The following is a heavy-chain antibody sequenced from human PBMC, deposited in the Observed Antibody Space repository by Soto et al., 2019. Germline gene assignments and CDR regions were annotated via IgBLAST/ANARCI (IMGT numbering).Heavy chain of an antibody. V-gene: IGHV4-34*01. CDR3: ARGGDGTSGVWRNRFDT. Sequence: SGTLSLTCAVYGGSFSGYYWSWIRQPPGKGLEWIGEINHSGSTNYNPSLKIRVTISVDTSKNQFSLKLSSVTAADTAVYYCARGGDGTSGVWRNRFDTWGQGTLVTVSS. D-gene: IGHD2-8*01. CDR2: INHSGST. J-gene: IGHJ5*02. CDR1: GGSFSGYY.